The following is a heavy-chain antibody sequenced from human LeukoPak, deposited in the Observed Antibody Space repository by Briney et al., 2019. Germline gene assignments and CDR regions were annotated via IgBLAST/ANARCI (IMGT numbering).Heavy chain of an antibody. CDR2: IYTSGST. Sequence: SETLSLTCTASGFSISSYYWSWIRQPAGKGLEWIGRIYTSGSTNYNASLKSRVGTSVDTSKNQFSLKLSSVTGADTAVYYCARGRIAKIVVVHSFSYGMDVWGQGTTVAVSS. V-gene: IGHV4-4*07. CDR1: GFSISSYY. J-gene: IGHJ6*02. D-gene: IGHD3-22*01. CDR3: ARGRIAKIVVVHSFSYGMDV.